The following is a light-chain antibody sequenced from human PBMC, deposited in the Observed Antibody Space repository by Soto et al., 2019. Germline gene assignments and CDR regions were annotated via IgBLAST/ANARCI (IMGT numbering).Light chain of an antibody. J-gene: IGLJ2*01. CDR3: AAWDDSLNGL. Sequence: YVLTPRPSASGTPGQRVTISCSGSSSNIGSNTVNWYQQLPGTAPKLLIYSNNQRPSGVPDRFSGSKSGASASLAISGLQSEDEADYYCAAWDDSLNGLFGGGTKVTVL. CDR1: SSNIGSNT. V-gene: IGLV1-44*01. CDR2: SNN.